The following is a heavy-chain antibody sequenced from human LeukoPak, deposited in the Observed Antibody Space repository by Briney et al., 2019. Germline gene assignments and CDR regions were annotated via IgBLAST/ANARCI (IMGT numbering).Heavy chain of an antibody. CDR3: ARMSGSGFYFYMDV. V-gene: IGHV3-20*01. CDR2: INWNGGST. Sequence: PGGSLRLSCAASGFTFDDYGMSWVRQAPGKGLEWVSGINWNGGSTGYADSVRGRFTISRDNAKNSLYLQMNSLRAEDTALYHCARMSGSGFYFYMDVWGKGTTVTISS. D-gene: IGHD3-10*01. J-gene: IGHJ6*03. CDR1: GFTFDDYG.